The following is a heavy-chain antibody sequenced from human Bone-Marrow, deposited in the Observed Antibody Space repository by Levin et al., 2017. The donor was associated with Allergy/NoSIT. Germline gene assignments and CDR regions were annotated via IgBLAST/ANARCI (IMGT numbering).Heavy chain of an antibody. CDR3: AKDMGGYSSSADYYYDGMDG. D-gene: IGHD6-6*01. V-gene: IGHV3-43D*03. Sequence: GGSLRLSCAASGFTFDDYAMHWVRQAPGKGLEWVSLISWDGGSTYYADSVKGRFTISRDNSKNSLYLQMNSLRAEDTALYYCAKDMGGYSSSADYYYDGMDGWGQGTTVTVSS. CDR2: ISWDGGST. J-gene: IGHJ6*02. CDR1: GFTFDDYA.